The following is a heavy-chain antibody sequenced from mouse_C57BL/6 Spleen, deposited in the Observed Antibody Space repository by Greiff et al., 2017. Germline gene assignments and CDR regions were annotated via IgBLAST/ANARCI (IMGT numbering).Heavy chain of an antibody. J-gene: IGHJ4*01. D-gene: IGHD2-5*01. Sequence: EVQVVESGGDLVKPGGSLKLSCAASGFTFSSYGMSWVRQTPDKRLEWVATISSGGSYTYYPDSVKGRFTISRDNAKNTLYLQMSSLKSEDTAMYYCARHYYSNLYYYAMDYWGQGTSVTVSS. CDR3: ARHYYSNLYYYAMDY. CDR1: GFTFSSYG. CDR2: ISSGGSYT. V-gene: IGHV5-6*01.